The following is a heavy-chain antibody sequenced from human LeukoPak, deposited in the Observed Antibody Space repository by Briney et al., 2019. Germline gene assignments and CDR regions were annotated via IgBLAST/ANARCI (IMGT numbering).Heavy chain of an antibody. V-gene: IGHV1-69*04. Sequence: SVKVSCKASGGTFSSYAISWVRQAPGQGLEWMGRIIPILGTANYAQKFQGRVTITADKSTSTAYMELSSLRSEDTAVYYCARLRLDCGGDCYYFDYWGQGTLVTVSS. D-gene: IGHD2-21*02. CDR3: ARLRLDCGGDCYYFDY. CDR2: IIPILGTA. J-gene: IGHJ4*02. CDR1: GGTFSSYA.